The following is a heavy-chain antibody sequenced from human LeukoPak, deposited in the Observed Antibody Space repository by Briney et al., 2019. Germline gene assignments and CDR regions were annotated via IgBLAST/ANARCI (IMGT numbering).Heavy chain of an antibody. J-gene: IGHJ4*02. V-gene: IGHV3-23*01. CDR1: GFTFSSYA. D-gene: IGHD3-9*01. CDR3: AKAKNVLRYFDWLTDY. Sequence: GGSLRLSCAASGFTFSSYAMSWVRQALGKGLEWVSAISGSGGSTYYADSVKGRFTISRDNSKNTLYLQMNSLRAEDTAVYYCAKAKNVLRYFDWLTDYWGQGTLVTVSS. CDR2: ISGSGGST.